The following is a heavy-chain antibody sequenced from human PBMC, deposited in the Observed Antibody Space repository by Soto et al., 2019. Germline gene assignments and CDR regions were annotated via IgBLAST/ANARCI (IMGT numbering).Heavy chain of an antibody. V-gene: IGHV3-23*01. J-gene: IGHJ3*02. CDR1: GFTFSSYA. D-gene: IGHD2-2*01. Sequence: GGSLRLSCAASGFTFSSYAMSWVRQAPGKGLEWVSAISGGGGSTDYADSVKGRFTISRDNSKNTLYLQMNSLRAEDTAVYYCAFRSTRGSAAFDIWGQGTMVTVSS. CDR2: ISGGGGST. CDR3: AFRSTRGSAAFDI.